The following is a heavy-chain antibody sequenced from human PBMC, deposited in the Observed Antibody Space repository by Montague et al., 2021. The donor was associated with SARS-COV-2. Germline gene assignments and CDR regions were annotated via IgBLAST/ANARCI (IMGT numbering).Heavy chain of an antibody. CDR1: GFTFSSYA. CDR3: AREGLGNYYVSSGYYAFDY. CDR2: ISYDGSTK. Sequence: SLRLSCAASGFTFSSYAMHWVRQAPGKGLEWVAVISYDGSTKYYVDSVKGRFTISRDNSKNTLYLQMNSLRAEDTAVYYCAREGLGNYYVSSGYYAFDYWGQGTLVTVSS. J-gene: IGHJ4*02. V-gene: IGHV3-30*04. D-gene: IGHD3-22*01.